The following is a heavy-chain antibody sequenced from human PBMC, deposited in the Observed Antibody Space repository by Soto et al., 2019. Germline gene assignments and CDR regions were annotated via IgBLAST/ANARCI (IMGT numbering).Heavy chain of an antibody. Sequence: SQTLSLTCAISGDSVSSNSAAWNWIRQSPSRGLEWLGRTYYRSKWYSDYAGSVKSRITINPDASKNQFSLQLNSVTPEDTAVYYCAKSGGYRASPGPAAGWSQGTLVTVSS. CDR3: AKSGGYRASPGPAAG. V-gene: IGHV6-1*01. CDR1: GDSVSSNSAA. CDR2: TYYRSKWYS. J-gene: IGHJ4*02. D-gene: IGHD5-12*01.